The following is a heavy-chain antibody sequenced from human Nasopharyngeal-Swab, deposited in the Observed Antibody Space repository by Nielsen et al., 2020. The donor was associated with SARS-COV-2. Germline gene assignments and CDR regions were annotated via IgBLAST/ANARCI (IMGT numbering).Heavy chain of an antibody. V-gene: IGHV3-23*01. CDR2: ISGSGGST. J-gene: IGHJ3*02. Sequence: GGSLRLSCAASGFTFSSYAMSWVRQAPGKGLEWVPAISGSGGSTYYADSVKGRFTISRDNSKNTLYLQMNSLRAEDTAVYYCAKDILPPRLLLPFHPFDIWGQGTMVTVSS. CDR3: AKDILPPRLLLPFHPFDI. D-gene: IGHD3-9*01. CDR1: GFTFSSYA.